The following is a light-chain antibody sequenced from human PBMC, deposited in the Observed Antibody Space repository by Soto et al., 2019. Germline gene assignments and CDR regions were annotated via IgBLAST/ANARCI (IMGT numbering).Light chain of an antibody. CDR1: QSVSGSS. CDR3: HQYGSFPHT. V-gene: IGKV3-20*01. CDR2: DAS. Sequence: EIVLTQSPGTLSLSPGERATLSCRASQSVSGSSLAWYQHKPGQTPRLLIYDASSRATGIPDRFSGSGSGIDFTFIISRLEPEDFAMYYCHQYGSFPHTFGQGTELETK. J-gene: IGKJ2*01.